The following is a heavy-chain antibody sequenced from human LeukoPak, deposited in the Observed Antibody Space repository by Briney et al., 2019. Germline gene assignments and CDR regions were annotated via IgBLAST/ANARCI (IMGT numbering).Heavy chain of an antibody. CDR1: GFIFNNYW. CDR3: ARTPDGADY. CDR2: IKQDGTEI. D-gene: IGHD3-10*01. Sequence: TGGSLRLSCAASGFIFNNYWMTWFRQAPGKGLEWVANIKQDGTEIFYVDSVRGRFIISRDNAENSLYLQMNSLRVEDTAVYYCARTPDGADYWGQGTLVTVSS. V-gene: IGHV3-7*01. J-gene: IGHJ4*02.